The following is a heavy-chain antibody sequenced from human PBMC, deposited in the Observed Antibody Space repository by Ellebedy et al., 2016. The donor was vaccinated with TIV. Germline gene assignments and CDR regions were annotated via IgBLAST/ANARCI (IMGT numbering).Heavy chain of an antibody. CDR2: ISGSGGST. J-gene: IGHJ2*01. CDR1: GFTFRTDA. Sequence: LSLTXXASGFTFRTDAMTWVRQAPGKGLEWVSAISGSGGSTYYADSVKGRFIISRDNSKNMLFLQMNSLRAEDTAVYYCAKSVGIVGAKSYWYFDLWGRGTLVTVSS. CDR3: AKSVGIVGAKSYWYFDL. V-gene: IGHV3-23*01. D-gene: IGHD1-26*01.